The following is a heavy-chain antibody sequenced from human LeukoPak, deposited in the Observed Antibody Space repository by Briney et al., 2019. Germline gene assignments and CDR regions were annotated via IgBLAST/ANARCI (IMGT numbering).Heavy chain of an antibody. D-gene: IGHD1-26*01. J-gene: IGHJ4*02. CDR2: ISSSSSTI. Sequence: GGSLRLSCAASGFTFGSYSMNWVRQAPGKGLDWDSFISSSSSTIYYADSVKGRFTISRDNAKNSLYLQMNSLRAEDTAVYYCARDRGGSYSAIDYWGQGTLVTVSS. CDR3: ARDRGGSYSAIDY. V-gene: IGHV3-48*04. CDR1: GFTFGSYS.